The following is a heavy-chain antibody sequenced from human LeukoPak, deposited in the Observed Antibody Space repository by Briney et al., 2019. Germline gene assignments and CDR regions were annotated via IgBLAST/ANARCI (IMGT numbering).Heavy chain of an antibody. D-gene: IGHD2-2*01. Sequence: SETLSLTCAVYGGSFSGYYWSWIRQPPGKGLEWIGEINHSGSTNYNPSLKSRVTISVDTSKNQFSLKLSSVTAADTAVYYCARRYCSSTSQNWFDSWGQGTLVTVSS. V-gene: IGHV4-34*01. J-gene: IGHJ5*01. CDR3: ARRYCSSTSQNWFDS. CDR2: INHSGST. CDR1: GGSFSGYY.